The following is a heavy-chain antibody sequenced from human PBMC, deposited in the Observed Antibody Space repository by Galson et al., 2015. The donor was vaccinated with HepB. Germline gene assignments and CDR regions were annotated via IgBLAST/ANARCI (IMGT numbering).Heavy chain of an antibody. Sequence: QSGAEVKKPGESLKISCKGSGYSFTTYWIAWVRQTPGKGLEWMGRIDPSDSYSDYSPSFQGHVTISADKSFNTAYLQWSRLEASDTAIYYCARLPGGDFWYFDLWGRGTLVTVSS. J-gene: IGHJ2*01. CDR1: GYSFTTYW. V-gene: IGHV5-10-1*01. CDR2: IDPSDSYS. CDR3: ARLPGGDFWYFDL. D-gene: IGHD2-21*01.